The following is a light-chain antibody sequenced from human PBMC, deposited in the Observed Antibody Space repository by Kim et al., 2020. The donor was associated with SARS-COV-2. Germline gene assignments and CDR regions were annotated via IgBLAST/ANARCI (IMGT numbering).Light chain of an antibody. CDR1: SLRSYY. J-gene: IGLJ2*01. CDR3: NSRDSSGNHLDVV. Sequence: SSELTQDPAVSVALGQTVRITCQGDSLRSYYASWYQQKPGQAHVLVIYGKNNRPSGIPDRFSGSSSGNTASLTITGAQAEDEADYYCNSRDSSGNHLDVVFGGGTQLTVL. V-gene: IGLV3-19*01. CDR2: GKN.